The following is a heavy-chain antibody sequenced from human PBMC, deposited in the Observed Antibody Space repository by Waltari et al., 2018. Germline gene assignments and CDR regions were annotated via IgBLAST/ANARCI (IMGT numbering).Heavy chain of an antibody. CDR1: GYAITSGYY. V-gene: IGHV4-38-2*01. CDR3: ATMSPAVDY. Sequence: QVQLQESGPGLVKPSETLSLTCAVSGYAITSGYYWGWIRQPPGKGLEWIGSIYHSGKTYSNPSVKSRVTISVDTSKNQFSLKLRSVAAADTAVYYCATMSPAVDYWGQGTLVTVSS. J-gene: IGHJ4*02. CDR2: IYHSGKT.